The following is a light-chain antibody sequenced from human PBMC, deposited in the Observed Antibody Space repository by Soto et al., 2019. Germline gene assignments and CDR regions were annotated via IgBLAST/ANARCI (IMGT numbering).Light chain of an antibody. CDR1: ESLSSW. Sequence: DIQMTQFPSTLSASVGDSVTITCRASESLSSWLAWYQQKPGKAPKILIYKASTLQSGVPSRFSGSGAGTEFTLAISSLQPDDFATFYCQHYILVPLTCGGGTEVELK. J-gene: IGKJ4*01. CDR3: QHYILVPLT. V-gene: IGKV1-5*03. CDR2: KAS.